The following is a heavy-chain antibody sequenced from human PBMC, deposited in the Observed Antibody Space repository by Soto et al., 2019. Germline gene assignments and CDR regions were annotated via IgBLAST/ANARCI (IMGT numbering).Heavy chain of an antibody. CDR2: LSSDGRNR. V-gene: IGHV3-30*19. J-gene: IGHJ4*02. CDR1: GFTFSTYG. D-gene: IGHD2-21*01. CDR3: ARVSLIASGEPTHH. Sequence: SCAASGFTFSTYGMQWVRQAPGKGLEWLSLLSSDGRNRFYADSVKGRFTISRDNSMNTLFLQVNSLRAEDTAVYYCARVSLIASGEPTHHWGQVSPVTVS.